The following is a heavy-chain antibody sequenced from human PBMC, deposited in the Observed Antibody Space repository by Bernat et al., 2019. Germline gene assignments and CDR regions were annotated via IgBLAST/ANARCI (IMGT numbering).Heavy chain of an antibody. CDR2: FIGRGGST. CDR1: GFTFSSYA. CDR3: AKEAMIVVVSDAFDI. V-gene: IGHV3-23*01. Sequence: EVQLLESGGGLVQPGGSLRLSCAASGFTFSSYAMSWVRQAPGKGLEWVSAFIGRGGSTSYADSVKGRFTISRDNSKNTLYLQMNSLRAEDTAVYYCAKEAMIVVVSDAFDIWGQGTMVTVSS. J-gene: IGHJ3*02. D-gene: IGHD3-22*01.